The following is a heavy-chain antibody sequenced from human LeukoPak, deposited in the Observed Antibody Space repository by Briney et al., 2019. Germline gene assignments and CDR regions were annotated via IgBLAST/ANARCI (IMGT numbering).Heavy chain of an antibody. V-gene: IGHV3-74*01. D-gene: IGHD6-6*01. Sequence: GGSLRVSCTASGFTFSNYCMHWVRHTPGKGLIWVSRICPGGTITNYADSVKGRFTISRDDAKNMMFLQMNSLRADDTAVYYCARSMKGYYYYAMDVWGQGTTVTVS. CDR2: ICPGGTIT. CDR1: GFTFSNYC. CDR3: ARSMKGYYYYAMDV. J-gene: IGHJ6*02.